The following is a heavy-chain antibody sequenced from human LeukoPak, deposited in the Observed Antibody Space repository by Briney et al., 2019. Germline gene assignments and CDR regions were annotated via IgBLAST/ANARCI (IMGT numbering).Heavy chain of an antibody. V-gene: IGHV1-24*01. D-gene: IGHD4-4*01. CDR2: FDPEDGET. Sequence: ASVYVSCKVSGYTLTELSMHWVRQAPGKGLEWMGGFDPEDGETIYAQKFQGRVTMTEDTSTDTAYMELSSLRSEDTAVYYCARGAQLDYSKSFDYWRQEPLVTVSS. CDR3: ARGAQLDYSKSFDY. J-gene: IGHJ4*02. CDR1: GYTLTELS.